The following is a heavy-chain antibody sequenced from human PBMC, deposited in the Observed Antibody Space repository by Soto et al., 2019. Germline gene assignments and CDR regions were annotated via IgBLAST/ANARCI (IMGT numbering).Heavy chain of an antibody. CDR3: ASGVASPSSNYYNGMDV. Sequence: GASVKVSCKASGYTFTSYAIHWLRQAPGQRLEWMGWINGGSGNTKYSQNFQGRVTLTRDTSASTAYMDLSSLTFEDTAVYYCASGVASPSSNYYNGMDVWGQGTTVTVSS. CDR2: INGGSGNT. CDR1: GYTFTSYA. D-gene: IGHD6-13*01. J-gene: IGHJ6*02. V-gene: IGHV1-3*01.